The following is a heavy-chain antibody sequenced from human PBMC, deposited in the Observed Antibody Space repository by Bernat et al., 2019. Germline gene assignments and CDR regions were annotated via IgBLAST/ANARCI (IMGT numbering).Heavy chain of an antibody. Sequence: QVQLQESGPGLVKPSETLSLTCTVSAGSISSNNYFWGWIREPPGKGLEWIGSVYSSGSTYYNPSLKSRVTISVDTSKNQFSLKLSSVTAADTAVYYCARGKIAALEDWGQGTLVTVSS. CDR2: VYSSGST. V-gene: IGHV4-39*07. J-gene: IGHJ4*02. CDR3: ARGKIAALED. CDR1: AGSISSNNYF. D-gene: IGHD6-6*01.